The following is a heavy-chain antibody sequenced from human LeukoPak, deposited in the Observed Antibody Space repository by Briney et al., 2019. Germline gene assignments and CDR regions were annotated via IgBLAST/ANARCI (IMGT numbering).Heavy chain of an antibody. D-gene: IGHD2-2*01. CDR2: MYTSGST. CDR3: ARGGVVAAANNWFDP. J-gene: IGHJ5*02. Sequence: SETLSLTCTVSGGSISSYYWSWIRQPAGKGLEWIGRMYTSGSTNYNPSLKSRVTISIDTSKNQFSLNLSSVTAADTAVYYCARGGVVAAANNWFDPWGQGTLVTVSS. CDR1: GGSISSYY. V-gene: IGHV4-4*07.